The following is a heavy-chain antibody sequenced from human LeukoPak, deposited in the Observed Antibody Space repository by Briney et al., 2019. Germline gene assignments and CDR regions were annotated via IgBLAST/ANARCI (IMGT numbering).Heavy chain of an antibody. CDR3: ARGKYDTSGYYQQFDF. D-gene: IGHD3-22*01. CDR1: GGSISSSSYY. J-gene: IGHJ4*02. V-gene: IGHV4-39*07. CDR2: IYYSGST. Sequence: SETLSLTCTVSGGSISSSSYYWGWIRQPPGKGLEWIGSIYYSGSTNYNPSLESRVTMSVETSKNQLSLKLSSVTAADTAVYYCARGKYDTSGYYQQFDFWGQGTLVTVSS.